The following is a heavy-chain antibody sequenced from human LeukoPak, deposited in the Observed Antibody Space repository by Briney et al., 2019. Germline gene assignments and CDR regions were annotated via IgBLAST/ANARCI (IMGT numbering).Heavy chain of an antibody. CDR3: ATQYSSGWTDFNFDY. CDR1: GYTLTELS. CDR2: FDPEDGET. D-gene: IGHD6-19*01. V-gene: IGHV1-24*01. J-gene: IGHJ4*02. Sequence: ASVKVSCKVSGYTLTELSMHWVRQAPGKGLEWMGGFDPEDGETIYAQKFQGRVTMTEDTSTDTAYMELSSLRSEDTAVYYCATQYSSGWTDFNFDYWGQGTLVTVSS.